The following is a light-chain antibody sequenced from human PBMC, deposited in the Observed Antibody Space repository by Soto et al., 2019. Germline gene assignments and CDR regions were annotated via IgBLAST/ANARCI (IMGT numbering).Light chain of an antibody. Sequence: QSVLTQSPSASASLGASVKLTCTLTSGHSSYAIAWHQQQPEKGPRYLMKLNSDGSQSKGDGIPDRFSGSSSGAERYLTISSLQTEDEADYYCQTWGTGTVVFGGGTKLTVL. CDR1: SGHSSYA. J-gene: IGLJ2*01. V-gene: IGLV4-69*01. CDR2: LNSDGSQ. CDR3: QTWGTGTVV.